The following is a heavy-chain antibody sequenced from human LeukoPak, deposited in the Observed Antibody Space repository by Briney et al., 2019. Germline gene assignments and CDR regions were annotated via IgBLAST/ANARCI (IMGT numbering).Heavy chain of an antibody. CDR1: GGSISSGGYS. CDR3: ARVCGGDCPPYFDY. Sequence: KPSQTLSLTCAVSGGSISSGGYSWSWIRQPPGKGLEWIGYIYHSGSTYYNPSLKSRVTISVDRSKNQFSLKLSSVTAADTAVYYCARVCGGDCPPYFDYWGQGTLVTVSS. V-gene: IGHV4-30-2*01. D-gene: IGHD2-21*02. CDR2: IYHSGST. J-gene: IGHJ4*02.